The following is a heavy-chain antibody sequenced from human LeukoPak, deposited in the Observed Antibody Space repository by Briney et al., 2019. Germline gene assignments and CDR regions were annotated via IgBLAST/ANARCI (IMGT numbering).Heavy chain of an antibody. J-gene: IGHJ4*02. Sequence: ASVKVSCKASGYTFTGYYMHWVRQAPGQGLEWMGWINPNSGGTNYAQKFQGRVTMTRDTSISTAYMELSRLRSDDTAVYYCARVGPGGATISPYYFDYWGQGTLVTVSS. V-gene: IGHV1-2*02. CDR1: GYTFTGYY. CDR3: ARVGPGGATISPYYFDY. D-gene: IGHD5-12*01. CDR2: INPNSGGT.